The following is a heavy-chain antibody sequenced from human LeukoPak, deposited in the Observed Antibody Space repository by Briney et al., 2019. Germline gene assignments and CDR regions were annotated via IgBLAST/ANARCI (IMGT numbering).Heavy chain of an antibody. Sequence: GGSLRLSCAASGFTFSSYSMNWVRQAPGKGLEWVSSISSSSSYIYYADSVKGRFTISRDNAKNSLYLQMNSLRAEDTAVYYCARDSTRGVGLAVTTPLYYGMDVWGQGTTVTVSS. J-gene: IGHJ6*02. CDR1: GFTFSSYS. CDR3: ARDSTRGVGLAVTTPLYYGMDV. CDR2: ISSSSSYI. V-gene: IGHV3-21*01. D-gene: IGHD4-11*01.